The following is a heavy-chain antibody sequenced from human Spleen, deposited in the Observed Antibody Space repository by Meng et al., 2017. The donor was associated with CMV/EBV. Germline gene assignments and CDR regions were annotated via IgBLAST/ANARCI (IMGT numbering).Heavy chain of an antibody. V-gene: IGHV3-23*01. D-gene: IGHD2-2*02. CDR1: GFTFSSYA. CDR2: ISGSGGSP. J-gene: IGHJ6*02. Sequence: GGSLRLSCAASGFTFSSYAMSWVRQAPGKGLEWVSAISGSGGSPYYADSVKGRFTISRDNSKNTLYLQMNSLRAEDTAVYYCAKDLSGVPAAIWALPHYYYYYGMDVWGQGTTVTVSS. CDR3: AKDLSGVPAAIWALPHYYYYYGMDV.